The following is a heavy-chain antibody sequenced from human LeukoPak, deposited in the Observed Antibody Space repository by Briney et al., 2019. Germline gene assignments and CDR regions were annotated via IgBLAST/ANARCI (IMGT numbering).Heavy chain of an antibody. CDR2: ITPKSGDT. CDR3: ARVRLADERAWAY. Sequence: ASVKVSCKASGYTFSDFYIHWVRQAPGQGLEYAGWITPKSGDTYSPQRFQGRVTMTRDASISTAYMELSSLRSDDTAVYYCARVRLADERAWAYWGQGTLVTVSS. D-gene: IGHD3-3*02. CDR1: GYTFSDFY. V-gene: IGHV1-2*02. J-gene: IGHJ4*02.